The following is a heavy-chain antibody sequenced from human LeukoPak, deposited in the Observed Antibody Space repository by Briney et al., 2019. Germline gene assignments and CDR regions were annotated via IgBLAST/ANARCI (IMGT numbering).Heavy chain of an antibody. J-gene: IGHJ4*02. Sequence: SETLSLTCTVSGASISGYHWSWIRQPPGKGLEWMGYIYYSGTANYNPSLKSRVTISVDTSKNQFSLELSSVTAADTAVYYCARAGLWFGELSNFDYWGQGTLVTVSS. CDR1: GASISGYH. CDR2: IYYSGTA. CDR3: ARAGLWFGELSNFDY. D-gene: IGHD3-10*01. V-gene: IGHV4-59*01.